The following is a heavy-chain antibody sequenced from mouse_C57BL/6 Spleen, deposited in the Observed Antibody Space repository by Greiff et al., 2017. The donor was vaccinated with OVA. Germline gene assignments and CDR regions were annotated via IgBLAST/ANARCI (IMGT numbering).Heavy chain of an antibody. Sequence: QVQLQQPGAELVRPGSSVKLSCKASGYTFTSYWMHWVKQRPIQGLEWIGNIDPSDSETHYNQKFKDKATLTVDKSSSTAYMQLSSLTSEDSAVYYCARAYDDDGGAMDYWGQGTSVTVSS. CDR2: IDPSDSET. V-gene: IGHV1-52*01. D-gene: IGHD2-4*01. CDR1: GYTFTSYW. CDR3: ARAYDDDGGAMDY. J-gene: IGHJ4*01.